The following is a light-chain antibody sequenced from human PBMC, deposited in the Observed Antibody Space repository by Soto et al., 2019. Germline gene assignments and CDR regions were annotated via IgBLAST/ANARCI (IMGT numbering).Light chain of an antibody. CDR1: QSVSSSY. V-gene: IGKV3-20*01. CDR3: QQQRT. Sequence: EIVLTQSPGTLSLSPGERATLSCRASQSVSSSYLAWYQQKPGQAPRLLIYGASSRATGIPDRFSGSGSGTDFTLTISRLEPEDFAVYYCQQQRTFGQGTK. J-gene: IGKJ1*01. CDR2: GAS.